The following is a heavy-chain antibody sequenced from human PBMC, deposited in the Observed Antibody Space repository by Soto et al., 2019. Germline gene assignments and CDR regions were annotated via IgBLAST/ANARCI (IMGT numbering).Heavy chain of an antibody. CDR1: GYTFTSYA. CDR2: INTNTGNP. J-gene: IGHJ5*02. CDR3: ARAPPFMVRGVIIPNWFDP. D-gene: IGHD3-10*01. V-gene: IGHV7-4-1*01. Sequence: QVQLVQSGSELKKPGASVKVSCKASGYTFTSYAMNWVRQAPGQGLEWMGWINTNTGNPTYSQGFTGRFVFSLDTSVSTAYLQICSLKAEDTAVYYCARAPPFMVRGVIIPNWFDPWGQGNLVTVSS.